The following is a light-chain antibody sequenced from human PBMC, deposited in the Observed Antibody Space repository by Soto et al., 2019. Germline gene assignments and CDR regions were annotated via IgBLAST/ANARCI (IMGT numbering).Light chain of an antibody. V-gene: IGKV3-11*01. Sequence: IVLTQSPATLSLSPGERATLSCRASQSISSHLAWYQQKPGQAPRLLMYDASNRATGILARFSGSGSGTDSTLTISSLEPEDFAVYYCQQRSNWPLTFGGGTKVEIK. CDR3: QQRSNWPLT. CDR1: QSISSH. CDR2: DAS. J-gene: IGKJ4*01.